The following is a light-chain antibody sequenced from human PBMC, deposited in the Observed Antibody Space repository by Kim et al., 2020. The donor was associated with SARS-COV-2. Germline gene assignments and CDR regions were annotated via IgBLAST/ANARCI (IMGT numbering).Light chain of an antibody. CDR3: QQYANSYT. Sequence: LSPGERACLSCRASQYVSSAYVAWYQQKPGQAPRLLIYDASRRATGIADRFSGGGYGTDFTLTISRLEPEDFAVYYCQQYANSYTFGQGTKLEI. J-gene: IGKJ2*01. V-gene: IGKV3-20*01. CDR2: DAS. CDR1: QYVSSAY.